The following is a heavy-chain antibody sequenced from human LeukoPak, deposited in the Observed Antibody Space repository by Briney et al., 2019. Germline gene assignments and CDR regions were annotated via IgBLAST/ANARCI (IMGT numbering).Heavy chain of an antibody. CDR3: TTDPPQIVLMVYAIQDY. Sequence: GGSLRLSCAASGFDFSTYTMAWVRQAPGRGLEWVSVIAAGGGGIQYADAVQGRFTISRDNSKNTLYLQMNSLNTEDTAVYYCTTDPPQIVLMVYAIQDYWGQGTLVTVSS. CDR1: GFDFSTYT. CDR2: IAAGGGGI. V-gene: IGHV3-23*01. D-gene: IGHD2-8*01. J-gene: IGHJ4*02.